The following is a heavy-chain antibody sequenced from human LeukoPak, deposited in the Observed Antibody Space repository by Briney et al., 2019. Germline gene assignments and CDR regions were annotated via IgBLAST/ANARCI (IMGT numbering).Heavy chain of an antibody. V-gene: IGHV5-51*01. J-gene: IGHJ4*02. CDR3: ARRLCSGGSYYSPLFDY. CDR1: GYSFTNYW. Sequence: GESLKISCKASGYSFTNYWIGWVRQMPGKGLEWMGIIYPGDSETRFSPSVQGQATISADKSISTAYLQWSSLKASDTAMYYCARRLCSGGSYYSPLFDYWGQGTLVTVSS. D-gene: IGHD2-15*01. CDR2: IYPGDSET.